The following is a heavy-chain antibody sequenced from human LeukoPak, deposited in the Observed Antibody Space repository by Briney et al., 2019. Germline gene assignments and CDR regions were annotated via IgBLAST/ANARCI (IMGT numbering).Heavy chain of an antibody. V-gene: IGHV1-3*04. J-gene: IGHJ4*02. Sequence: ASVKVSCKTSGYTFTKFAIHWVRQAPGQRLEWMGWINTGNGQTKYSENFEGRVTMTRGTSTSTIYVEVRSLTSEDTGLYYCARYFGSGSYLDYWGQGTLLTVSS. CDR1: GYTFTKFA. CDR3: ARYFGSGSYLDY. D-gene: IGHD3-10*01. CDR2: INTGNGQT.